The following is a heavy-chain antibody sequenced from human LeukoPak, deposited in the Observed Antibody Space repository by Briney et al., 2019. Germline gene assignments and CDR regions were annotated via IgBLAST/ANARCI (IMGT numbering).Heavy chain of an antibody. D-gene: IGHD5-18*01. Sequence: ASVKVSCKASGYTFTSYYMHWVRRAPGQGLEWMGIINPSGGSTSYAQKFQGRVTMTRDTSTSTVYMELSSLRSEDTAVYYCARAGPLTWIQLWLSEGPFDYWGQGTLVTVSS. CDR3: ARAGPLTWIQLWLSEGPFDY. CDR1: GYTFTSYY. V-gene: IGHV1-46*01. J-gene: IGHJ4*02. CDR2: INPSGGST.